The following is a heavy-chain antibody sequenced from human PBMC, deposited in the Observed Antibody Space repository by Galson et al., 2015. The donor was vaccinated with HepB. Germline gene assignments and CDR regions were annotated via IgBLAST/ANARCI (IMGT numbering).Heavy chain of an antibody. CDR1: GGSISSYY. V-gene: IGHV4-59*08. CDR3: VRQYYFGSGGLDP. D-gene: IGHD3-10*01. J-gene: IGHJ5*02. Sequence: ETLSLTCTVSGGSISSYYWSWIRQPPGQGLEWIGYVYYSGSTSYNPSPKSRVTMSVDTTKNQFSLRLSSLTAADTAVYYCVRQYYFGSGGLDPWGQGTLVTVSS. CDR2: VYYSGST.